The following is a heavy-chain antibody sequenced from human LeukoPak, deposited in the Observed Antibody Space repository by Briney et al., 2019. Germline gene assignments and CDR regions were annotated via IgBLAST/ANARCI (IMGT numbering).Heavy chain of an antibody. CDR3: ARDGYGSGKGYFDY. J-gene: IGHJ4*02. V-gene: IGHV1-69*05. D-gene: IGHD3-10*01. Sequence: SVKVSCKASGRTFSSYAISWVRQAPGQGLEWMGGIIPIFGTANYAQKFQGRVTMTTDTSTSTAYMELRSLRSDDTAVYYCARDGYGSGKGYFDYWGQGSLVTVSS. CDR1: GRTFSSYA. CDR2: IIPIFGTA.